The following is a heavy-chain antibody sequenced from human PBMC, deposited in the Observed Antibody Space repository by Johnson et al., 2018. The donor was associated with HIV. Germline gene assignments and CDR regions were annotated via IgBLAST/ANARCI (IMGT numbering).Heavy chain of an antibody. D-gene: IGHD4-17*01. CDR2: MGTAGDT. CDR1: GFTFSTYD. Sequence: EVQLVESGGGLVQPGGSLRLSCAASGFTFSTYDMHWVRQTTGKSLEWVSAMGTAGDTYYPGSVKGRFTISRENAKNSLYLQMNSLSAGDTAVYYCARANRDYDAFDIWGQGTMVTVSS. V-gene: IGHV3-13*01. J-gene: IGHJ3*02. CDR3: ARANRDYDAFDI.